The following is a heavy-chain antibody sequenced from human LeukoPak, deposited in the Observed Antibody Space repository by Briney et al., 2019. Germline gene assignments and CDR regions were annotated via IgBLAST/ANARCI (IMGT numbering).Heavy chain of an antibody. J-gene: IGHJ3*02. Sequence: SETLSLTCAVYGGSFSGYYWSWIRQPPGKGLEWIGEINHSGSTNYNPSLKSRVTISVDTSKNQFSLKLSSVTAADTAVYYCAREGMYYYDSSGAFDIWGQGTMVTVSS. CDR3: AREGMYYYDSSGAFDI. V-gene: IGHV4-34*01. CDR2: INHSGST. CDR1: GGSFSGYY. D-gene: IGHD3-22*01.